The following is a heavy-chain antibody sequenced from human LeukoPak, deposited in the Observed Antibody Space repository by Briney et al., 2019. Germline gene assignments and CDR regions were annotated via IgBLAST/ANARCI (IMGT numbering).Heavy chain of an antibody. CDR1: GYTFTGYY. CDR3: ARATSGSYTRFDY. Sequence: GASVKVSCKASGYTFTGYYMHWVRQAPGQGLEWMGWINPNSGGTNYAQKFQGRVTMTRDTSISTAYMELSRLGSDDTAVYYCARATSGSYTRFDYWGQGTLVTVSS. CDR2: INPNSGGT. J-gene: IGHJ4*02. D-gene: IGHD1-26*01. V-gene: IGHV1-2*02.